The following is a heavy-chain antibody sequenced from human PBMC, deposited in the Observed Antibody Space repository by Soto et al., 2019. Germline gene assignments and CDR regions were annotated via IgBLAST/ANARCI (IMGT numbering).Heavy chain of an antibody. CDR1: GFTFSSYA. D-gene: IGHD2-2*02. V-gene: IGHV3-30-3*01. CDR2: ISYDGSNK. Sequence: VGSLRLSCAASGFTFSSYAMHWVRQAPGKGLEWVAVISYDGSNKYYADSVKGRFTISRDNSKNTLYLQMNSLRAEDTAVYYCARSIYYCSSTSCYTDYYYYGMDVWGQGTTVTVSS. CDR3: ARSIYYCSSTSCYTDYYYYGMDV. J-gene: IGHJ6*02.